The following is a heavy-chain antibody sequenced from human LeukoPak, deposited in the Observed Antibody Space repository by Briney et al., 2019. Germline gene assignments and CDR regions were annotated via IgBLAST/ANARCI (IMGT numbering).Heavy chain of an antibody. Sequence: SVKVSCKASGGTFSSYAISWVRQAPGQGLEWMGRIIPILGIANYAQKFQDRVTITADKSTSTAYMELSSLRSEDTAVYYCASMITFGGVIVTPEYYFDYWGQGTLVTVSS. CDR2: IIPILGIA. CDR3: ASMITFGGVIVTPEYYFDY. V-gene: IGHV1-69*04. CDR1: GGTFSSYA. J-gene: IGHJ4*02. D-gene: IGHD3-16*02.